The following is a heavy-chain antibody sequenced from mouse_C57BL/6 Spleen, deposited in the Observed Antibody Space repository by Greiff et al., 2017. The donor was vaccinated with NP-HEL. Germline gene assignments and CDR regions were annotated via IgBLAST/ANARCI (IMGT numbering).Heavy chain of an antibody. V-gene: IGHV1-53*01. CDR3: ARIPYYNGSSHFDY. J-gene: IGHJ2*01. CDR1: GYTFTSYW. D-gene: IGHD1-1*01. CDR2: INPSNGGT. Sequence: QVHVKQPGTELVKPGASVKLSCKASGYTFTSYWMHWVKQRPGQGLEWIGNINPSNGGTNYNEKFKSKATLTVDKSSSTASMQLSSLTSEDAAVYYCARIPYYNGSSHFDYWGQGTPLTVSA.